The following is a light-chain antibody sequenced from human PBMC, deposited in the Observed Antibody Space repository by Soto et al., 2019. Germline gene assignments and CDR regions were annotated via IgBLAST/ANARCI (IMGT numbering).Light chain of an antibody. V-gene: IGLV2-8*01. CDR2: EVT. CDR3: ASYAGSKTPYV. J-gene: IGLJ1*01. Sequence: QSVLTQPPSASGSPGQSVTISCTGSSSDIGAYNLVSWYQHHPGKAPKVLIFEVTKRPPGVPDRFSGSKSGSTASLTVSGLQADDEADYYCASYAGSKTPYVFGTGTQLTVL. CDR1: SSDIGAYNL.